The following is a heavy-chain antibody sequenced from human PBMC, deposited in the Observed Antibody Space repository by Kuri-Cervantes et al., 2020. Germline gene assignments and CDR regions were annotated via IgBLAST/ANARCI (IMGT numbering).Heavy chain of an antibody. V-gene: IGHV3-23*01. CDR3: AAGGYGSGSSTPFYFDY. CDR1: GFTFSSYA. Sequence: GESLKISCAASGFTFSSYAMSWVRQAPGKGLEWVSAISGSGGSTYYADSVKGRFTISRDNSKNTLYLQMNSLRAEDTAAYYCAAGGYGSGSSTPFYFDYWGQGTLVTVSS. CDR2: ISGSGGST. D-gene: IGHD3-10*01. J-gene: IGHJ4*02.